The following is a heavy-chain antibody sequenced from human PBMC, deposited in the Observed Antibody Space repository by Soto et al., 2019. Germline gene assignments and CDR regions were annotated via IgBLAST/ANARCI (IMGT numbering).Heavy chain of an antibody. CDR2: ISWNGASI. D-gene: IGHD1-26*01. V-gene: IGHV3-9*01. J-gene: IGHJ6*03. Sequence: EVQLVESGGGLVQPGMSLRLSCAASGFTFGDYAMHWVRQAPGKGLEWVSVISWNGASIAYADSVKGRFTISRDNAKNSLYLEMNSLRAEDTALYYCAKDIGRAYYYYYMDVWGKGTTVTVSS. CDR3: AKDIGRAYYYYYMDV. CDR1: GFTFGDYA.